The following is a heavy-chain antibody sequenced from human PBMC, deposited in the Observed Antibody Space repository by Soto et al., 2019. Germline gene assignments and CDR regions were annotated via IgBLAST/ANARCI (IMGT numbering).Heavy chain of an antibody. D-gene: IGHD3-22*01. CDR2: ISAYNGNK. CDR3: GSAGQYYDSSGYAN. CDR1: GYSFATSG. Sequence: QVKLVQSGTEVKQPGASMKVSCKASGYSFATSGISWFRQAPGQGLEWMGWISAYNGNKNYDQKLQDRVTMTPDSPTRTAYLELRNLRSDDTAVYYCGSAGQYYDSSGYANWGQGTLVTVSS. V-gene: IGHV1-18*01. J-gene: IGHJ4*02.